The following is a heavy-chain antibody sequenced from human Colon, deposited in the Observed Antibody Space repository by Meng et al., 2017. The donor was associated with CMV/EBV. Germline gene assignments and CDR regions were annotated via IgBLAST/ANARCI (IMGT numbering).Heavy chain of an antibody. CDR1: GFTFSSFA. D-gene: IGHD5-18*01. J-gene: IGHJ6*02. CDR3: ARDQYTAMVKDGMDV. V-gene: IGHV3-23*01. Sequence: GGSLRLSCEASGFTFSSFAMSWVRQAPGKGLEWVSTIRGNDDKTYYADSVKGRFTISRDDARNSLFLQMNSLSVEDTAVYYCARDQYTAMVKDGMDVWGQGTTVTVSS. CDR2: IRGNDDKT.